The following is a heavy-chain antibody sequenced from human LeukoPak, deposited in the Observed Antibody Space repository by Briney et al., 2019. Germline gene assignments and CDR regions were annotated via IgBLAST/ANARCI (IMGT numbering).Heavy chain of an antibody. V-gene: IGHV3-7*01. Sequence: GGSLRLSCAASGFTFSSYWMSWARQAPGKGLEWVANIKQDGSEKYYVDSVKGRFTISRDNAKNSLYLQMNSLRAEDTAVYYCARYYYDSSGSFDYRGQGTLVTVSS. CDR1: GFTFSSYW. CDR3: ARYYYDSSGSFDY. CDR2: IKQDGSEK. D-gene: IGHD3-22*01. J-gene: IGHJ4*02.